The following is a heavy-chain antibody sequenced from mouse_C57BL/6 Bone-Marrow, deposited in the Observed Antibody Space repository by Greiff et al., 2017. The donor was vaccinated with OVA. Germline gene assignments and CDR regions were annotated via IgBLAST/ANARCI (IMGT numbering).Heavy chain of an antibody. CDR1: GFTFTDYY. J-gene: IGHJ3*01. CDR2: ISNKANGYTT. Sequence: EVQVVESGAGLVQPGASLRLSCAASGFTFTDYYMSWVRQPPGKGLEWMALISNKANGYTTDYTASVKGRFTISKDYSQNILYLQMHTLRAEDSATYYCVEAGEPWLAYWGQGTLVTVSA. CDR3: VEAGEPWLAY. V-gene: IGHV7-4*01.